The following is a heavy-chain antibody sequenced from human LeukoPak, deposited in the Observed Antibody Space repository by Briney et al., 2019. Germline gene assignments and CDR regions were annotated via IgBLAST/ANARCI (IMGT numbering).Heavy chain of an antibody. CDR1: GFTFSTYA. Sequence: GGSLRLSCAASGFTFSTYAMSWVRQAPGKGLEWVSGTSDRGDYTYYADSVKGRFTISRDNSKNTLYLQMNSLRAEDTALYFCAKKAQYNGNYPLDYWGQGTLVTVSS. D-gene: IGHD1-26*01. CDR3: AKKAQYNGNYPLDY. J-gene: IGHJ4*02. V-gene: IGHV3-23*01. CDR2: TSDRGDYT.